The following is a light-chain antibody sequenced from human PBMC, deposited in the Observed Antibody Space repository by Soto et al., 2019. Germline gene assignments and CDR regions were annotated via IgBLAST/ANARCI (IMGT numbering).Light chain of an antibody. Sequence: DIQMTQSPSSVSASVGDRVTITCRASQGLDTLLAWYQQKPGKATKLLIHSAFILQTGVPSRFSGVGSGTDFTLTISSLKPEDFATYYCQQSHSFPWTFGQGTRVEIK. CDR2: SAF. J-gene: IGKJ1*01. V-gene: IGKV1-12*01. CDR1: QGLDTL. CDR3: QQSHSFPWT.